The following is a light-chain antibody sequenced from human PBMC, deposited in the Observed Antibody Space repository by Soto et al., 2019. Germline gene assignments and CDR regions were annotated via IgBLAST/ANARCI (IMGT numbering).Light chain of an antibody. CDR3: QRYGIYPQKYT. Sequence: EVVLTQSPGTLSLSPGERATLSCRASQSVNSSYLAWYQQKPGQAPRLLIYSASSRATDIPDRFSGSGSGTDFTLTISRLEPEDFQVYYCQRYGIYPQKYTFGQGTKLEIK. CDR2: SAS. CDR1: QSVNSSY. V-gene: IGKV3-20*01. J-gene: IGKJ2*01.